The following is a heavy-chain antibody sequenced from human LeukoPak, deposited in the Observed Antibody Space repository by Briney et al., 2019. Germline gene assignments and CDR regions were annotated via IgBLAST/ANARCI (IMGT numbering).Heavy chain of an antibody. CDR3: ARGVLLWFGELQAYDY. V-gene: IGHV4-61*02. CDR2: IYTSGST. Sequence: PSETLSLTCTVSGGSISSGSYYWSWIRQPAGKGLEWVGRIYTSGSTNYNPSLKSRVTISVDTSKNQFSLKLSSVTAADTAVYYCARGVLLWFGELQAYDYWGQGTLVTVSS. CDR1: GGSISSGSYY. J-gene: IGHJ4*02. D-gene: IGHD3-10*01.